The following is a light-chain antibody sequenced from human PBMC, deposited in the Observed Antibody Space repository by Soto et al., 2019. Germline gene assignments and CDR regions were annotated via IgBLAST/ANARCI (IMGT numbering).Light chain of an antibody. CDR1: SSNIGAGYE. CDR2: GNS. J-gene: IGLJ3*02. Sequence: QSVLTQPPSVSGAPGQRVTISCTGSSSNIGAGYEVHWYQQLPGTAPKLLIYGNSNRPSGVPDRFSGSKSGTSASLAITGLQAEDEADYYCQSHDSSLNGWVFGGGTKLTVL. CDR3: QSHDSSLNGWV. V-gene: IGLV1-40*01.